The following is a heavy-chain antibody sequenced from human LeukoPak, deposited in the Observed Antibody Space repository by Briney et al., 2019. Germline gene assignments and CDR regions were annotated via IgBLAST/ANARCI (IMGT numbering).Heavy chain of an antibody. CDR2: ISYDGSNK. J-gene: IGHJ4*02. V-gene: IGHV3-30*18. CDR3: AKEIWYGYSYGSAGY. D-gene: IGHD5-18*01. Sequence: GRSLRLSYAASGFTFSSYGMHWVRQAPGKGLEWVAVISYDGSNKYYADSVKGRFTISRDNSKNTLYLQMNSLRAEDTAVYYCAKEIWYGYSYGSAGYWGQGTLVTVSS. CDR1: GFTFSSYG.